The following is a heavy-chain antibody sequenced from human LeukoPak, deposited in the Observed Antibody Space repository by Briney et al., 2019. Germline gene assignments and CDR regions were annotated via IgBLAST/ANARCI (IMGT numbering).Heavy chain of an antibody. Sequence: PGRSLRLSCAASGFTFDDYAMHWVRQAPGKGLEWVSGISWNSGSIVYADSVKGRFTISRDNAKNSLYLQMNSLRAEDTALYYCARAGSDYDLWTGYYYYIAVWGKGTTVTVSS. CDR2: ISWNSGSI. CDR1: GFTFDDYA. CDR3: ARAGSDYDLWTGYYYYIAV. D-gene: IGHD3-3*01. J-gene: IGHJ6*03. V-gene: IGHV3-9*01.